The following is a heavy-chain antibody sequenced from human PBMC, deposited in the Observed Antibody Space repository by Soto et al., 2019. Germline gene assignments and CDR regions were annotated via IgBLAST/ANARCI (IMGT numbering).Heavy chain of an antibody. V-gene: IGHV4-34*01. CDR2: INHSGST. D-gene: IGHD6-19*01. J-gene: IGHJ5*02. CDR1: GGSFSGYY. CDR3: ASPQGWYSPRLGNWFDP. Sequence: PSETLSLTCAVYGGSFSGYYWSWIRQHPGKGLEWIGEINHSGSTNYNPSLKSRVTISVDTSKNQFSLKLSSVTAADTAVYYCASPQGWYSPRLGNWFDPWGQGTLVTVSS.